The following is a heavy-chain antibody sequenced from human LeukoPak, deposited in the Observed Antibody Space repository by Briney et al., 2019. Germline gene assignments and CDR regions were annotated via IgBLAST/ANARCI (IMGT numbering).Heavy chain of an antibody. CDR3: ARDQGYYYYMDV. Sequence: ASVKVSCKASGYTFTSYGTSWVRQAPRQGLEWMGWISAYNGNTNYAQKLQGRVTMTTDTSTSTAYMELRSLRSDDTAVYYCARDQGYYYYMDVWGKGTTVTVSS. CDR2: ISAYNGNT. V-gene: IGHV1-18*01. J-gene: IGHJ6*03. CDR1: GYTFTSYG.